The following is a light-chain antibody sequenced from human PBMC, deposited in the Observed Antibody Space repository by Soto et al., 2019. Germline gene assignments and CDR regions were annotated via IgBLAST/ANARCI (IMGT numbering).Light chain of an antibody. CDR3: QQYKILST. CDR2: KAS. J-gene: IGKJ2*01. CDR1: QDISAW. V-gene: IGKV1-5*03. Sequence: IQMTQSPSTLSASVGDRVTITCRASQDISAWLAWYQQKPGKAPKVLIFKASNLQSGVPSRFSGSGSGTEFTLTISSLLPDDAATYYCQQYKILSTFGQGTKLEIK.